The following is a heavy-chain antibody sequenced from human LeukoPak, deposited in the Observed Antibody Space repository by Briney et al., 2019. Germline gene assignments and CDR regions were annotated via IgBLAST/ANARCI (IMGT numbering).Heavy chain of an antibody. CDR1: GLTVSRHY. D-gene: IGHD3-22*01. CDR3: ARDDYYDSSGLDY. V-gene: IGHV3-53*01. Sequence: GQSLRLSCVASGLTVSRHYMTWVRQPPGKGLEWLSVISTGGSTNYADSVKGRFTISRDNSKNILYLQMSSLRAEDTAAYYCARDDYYDSSGLDYWGQGTLVTVSS. CDR2: ISTGGST. J-gene: IGHJ4*02.